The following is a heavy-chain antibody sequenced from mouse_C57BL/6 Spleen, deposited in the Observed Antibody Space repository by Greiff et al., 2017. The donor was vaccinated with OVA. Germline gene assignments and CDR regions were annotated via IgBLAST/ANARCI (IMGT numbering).Heavy chain of an antibody. CDR1: GYTFTSYD. CDR3: AREGITTVVAKPSFDY. J-gene: IGHJ2*01. V-gene: IGHV1-85*01. CDR2: ISPRDGST. D-gene: IGHD1-1*01. Sequence: VQLQQSGPELVKPGASVKLSCKASGYTFTSYDINWVKQRPGQGLEWIFWISPRDGSTKYNEKFKGKATLTVDTSSSTAYMELHSLTSEDSAVYFGAREGITTVVAKPSFDYWGQGTTLTVSS.